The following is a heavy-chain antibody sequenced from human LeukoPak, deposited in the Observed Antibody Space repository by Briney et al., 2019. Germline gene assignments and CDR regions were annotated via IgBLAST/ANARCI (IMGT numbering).Heavy chain of an antibody. CDR2: IYYSGST. J-gene: IGHJ5*02. CDR3: AREEYCGADCYSGFDH. V-gene: IGHV4-59*01. CDR1: GFTFGDYA. Sequence: GSLRLSCTASGFTFGDYAMNWVRDAPAKGLEWIGYIYYSGSTNYNPSLKSRVTISVDTSKNQFSLELSSVTAADTAIYYCAREEYCGADCYSGFDHWGQGTLVTVSS. D-gene: IGHD2-21*02.